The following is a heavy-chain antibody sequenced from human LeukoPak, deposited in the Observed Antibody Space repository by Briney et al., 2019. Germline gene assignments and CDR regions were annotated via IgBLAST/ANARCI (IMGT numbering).Heavy chain of an antibody. V-gene: IGHV4-38-2*01. CDR2: IYTSGST. J-gene: IGHJ5*02. Sequence: SETLSLTCAVSGYSISSGYYWGWIRQPPGKGLEWIGSIYTSGSTNYNPSLKSRVTMSVDTSKNQFSLKLSSVTAADTAVYYCARAHYGDYVWFDPWGQGTLVTVSS. CDR3: ARAHYGDYVWFDP. CDR1: GYSISSGYY. D-gene: IGHD4-17*01.